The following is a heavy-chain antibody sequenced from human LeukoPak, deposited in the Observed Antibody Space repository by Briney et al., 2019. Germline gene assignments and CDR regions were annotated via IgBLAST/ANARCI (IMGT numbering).Heavy chain of an antibody. CDR3: ARGSSGAAGDYYYYYYCGMDV. CDR1: GFTFSSYE. CDR2: ISSSGSTI. V-gene: IGHV3-48*03. D-gene: IGHD6-13*01. Sequence: PGGSLRLSCAASGFTFSSYEMNWVRQAPGKGLEWVSYISSSGSTIYYADSVKGRFTISRDNAKNSLYLQMNSLRAEDTAVYYCARGSSGAAGDYYYYYYCGMDVWGQGTTVTVSS. J-gene: IGHJ6*02.